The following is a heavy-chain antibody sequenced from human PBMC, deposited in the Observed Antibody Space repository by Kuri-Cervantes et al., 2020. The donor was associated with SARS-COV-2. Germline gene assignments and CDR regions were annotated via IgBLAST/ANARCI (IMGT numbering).Heavy chain of an antibody. CDR3: ARDLRYSSSDGMDV. V-gene: IGHV3-7*01. D-gene: IGHD6-6*01. J-gene: IGHJ6*02. Sequence: ETLSLTCAASGFTFSSYWMFWVRQAPGKGLEWVANIKQDGSEKYYVDSVKGRFTISRDNAKNSLYLQMNSLGAEDTAVYYCARDLRYSSSDGMDVWGQGTTVTVSS. CDR1: GFTFSSYW. CDR2: IKQDGSEK.